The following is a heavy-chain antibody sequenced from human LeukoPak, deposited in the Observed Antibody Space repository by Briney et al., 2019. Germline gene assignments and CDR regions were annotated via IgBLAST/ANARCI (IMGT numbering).Heavy chain of an antibody. D-gene: IGHD3-22*01. V-gene: IGHV3-30*01. J-gene: IGHJ4*02. CDR2: ISYDGSNK. Sequence: GRSLRLSCAASGFTFGSYAMHWVRQAPGKGLEWVAVISYDGSNKYYADSVKGRFTISRDNSKNTLYLQMNSLRAEDTAVYYCARDPPDSSSGYKGLPGYWGQGTLVTVSS. CDR3: ARDPPDSSSGYKGLPGY. CDR1: GFTFGSYA.